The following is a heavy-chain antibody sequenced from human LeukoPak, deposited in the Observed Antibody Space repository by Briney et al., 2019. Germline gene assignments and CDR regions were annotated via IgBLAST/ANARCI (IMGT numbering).Heavy chain of an antibody. Sequence: ASVKVSCKASGYTFTSYDINWVRQATGQGLEWMGWMNPSSGNTGYAQKFQGRVTMTRNTSISTAYMELSSLRSEDTAVYYCARDVREQWLVHNYWGQGTLVTVSS. D-gene: IGHD6-19*01. CDR3: ARDVREQWLVHNY. V-gene: IGHV1-8*01. J-gene: IGHJ4*02. CDR1: GYTFTSYD. CDR2: MNPSSGNT.